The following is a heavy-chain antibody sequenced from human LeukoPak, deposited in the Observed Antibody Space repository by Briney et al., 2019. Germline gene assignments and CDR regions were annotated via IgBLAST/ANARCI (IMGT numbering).Heavy chain of an antibody. CDR2: ISGSGGST. J-gene: IGHJ4*02. Sequence: RSGGSLRLSCAASGFTFSSYAMSWVRQAPGKGLEWVSAISGSGGSTYYADSVKGRFTISRDNSKNTLYLQMNSLRAEDTAVYYCAKVYEVPAAIIFDYWGQGTLVTVSS. V-gene: IGHV3-23*01. CDR1: GFTFSSYA. CDR3: AKVYEVPAAIIFDY. D-gene: IGHD2-2*01.